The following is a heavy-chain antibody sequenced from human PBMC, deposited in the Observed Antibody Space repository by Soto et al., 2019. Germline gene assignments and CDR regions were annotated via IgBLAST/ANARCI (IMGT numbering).Heavy chain of an antibody. CDR2: INSNSGDT. CDR1: GYTFTDHY. V-gene: IGHV1-2*04. J-gene: IGHJ5*02. D-gene: IGHD2-15*01. CDR3: ARWVGTSWFDP. Sequence: QVQLVQSGAEVKNPGASVKVSCKASGYTFTDHYMHWVRQAPGQGLEWIGWINSNSGDTNYAQKFRGWVTMTRDTSIRTAYMELRRLRSDDTAVYYCARWVGTSWFDPWGQGTLVTVSS.